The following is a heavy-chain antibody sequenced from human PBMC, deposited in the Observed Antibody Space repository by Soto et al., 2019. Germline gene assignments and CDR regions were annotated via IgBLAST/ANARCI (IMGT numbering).Heavy chain of an antibody. D-gene: IGHD2-21*02. Sequence: ASVKVSCKASGYTFSNDDINWVRQAPGQGLEWMGWMTPNSGDTDHAQKFQGRLTLTRDTSISTAYMELSSLRSEDTAVYYCAIGRKYGGFYYFDYWGQGALVTVSS. V-gene: IGHV1-8*01. CDR3: AIGRKYGGFYYFDY. CDR1: GYTFSNDD. CDR2: MTPNSGDT. J-gene: IGHJ4*02.